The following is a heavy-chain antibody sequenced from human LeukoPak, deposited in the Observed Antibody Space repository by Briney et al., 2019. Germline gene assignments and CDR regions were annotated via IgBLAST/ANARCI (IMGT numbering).Heavy chain of an antibody. CDR3: ARDRGPLDYYYGMDV. J-gene: IGHJ6*02. CDR1: GGSIGSSNW. CDR2: IYYSGST. V-gene: IGHV4-4*02. D-gene: IGHD3-10*01. Sequence: SGTLSLTCAVSGGSIGSSNWWSWVRQPPGKGLEWIGYIYYSGSTNYNPSLKSRVTISVDTSKNQFSLKLSSVTAADTAAYYCARDRGPLDYYYGMDVWGQGTTVTVSS.